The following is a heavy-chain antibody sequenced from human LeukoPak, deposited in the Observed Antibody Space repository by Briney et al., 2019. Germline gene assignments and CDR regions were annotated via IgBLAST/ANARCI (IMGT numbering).Heavy chain of an antibody. J-gene: IGHJ4*02. Sequence: GRSLRLSCAASGFTFSSYAMHWVRQAPGKGLEWVAVISYDGSNKYYADSVKGRFTISRDNSKNTLYLQMNSLRAEDTAVYYCAKDWYVGYGDGHNFDYWGQGTLVTVSS. CDR2: ISYDGSNK. CDR1: GFTFSSYA. CDR3: AKDWYVGYGDGHNFDY. V-gene: IGHV3-30*04. D-gene: IGHD5-24*01.